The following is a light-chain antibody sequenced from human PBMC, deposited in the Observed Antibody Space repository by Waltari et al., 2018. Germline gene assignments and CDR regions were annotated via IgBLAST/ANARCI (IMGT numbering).Light chain of an antibody. CDR1: NSDVGNYNL. CDR3: CSYAGSTTSVM. Sequence: QSALTQPASVSGSPGQSITISCTGINSDVGNYNLVSWYQHHPGKAPKVSIYEVTKRPSGVSNRFSGSKSGNTASLTISGLQAEDEADYYCCSYAGSTTSVMFGGGTKLTVL. J-gene: IGLJ3*02. CDR2: EVT. V-gene: IGLV2-23*02.